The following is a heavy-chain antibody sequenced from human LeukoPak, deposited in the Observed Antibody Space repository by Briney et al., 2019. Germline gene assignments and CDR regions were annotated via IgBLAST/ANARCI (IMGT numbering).Heavy chain of an antibody. CDR1: GGSISSYY. Sequence: TSETLSLTCTVSGGSISSYYWSWIRQPAGKGLEWIGRIYTSGSTNYNPYLKSRVTMSVDTSKNQFSLKLSSVTAADTAVYYCARDRYYYDSSGYYPLDYWGQGTLVTVSS. V-gene: IGHV4-4*07. J-gene: IGHJ4*02. CDR3: ARDRYYYDSSGYYPLDY. D-gene: IGHD3-22*01. CDR2: IYTSGST.